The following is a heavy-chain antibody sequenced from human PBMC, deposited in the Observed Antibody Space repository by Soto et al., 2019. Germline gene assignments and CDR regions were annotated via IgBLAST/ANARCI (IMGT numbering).Heavy chain of an antibody. V-gene: IGHV3-15*01. CDR2: IRSKADGGTI. Sequence: EVQLVESGGGLVKPGGSLRLSCAASGFTFSNAWMSWIRQAPGKGLEYVGRIRSKADGGTIDYTAPVKGRFTISRDDSKNTMYLQMNSLKTEDTSVYFCTTSPDLLWLGEDNWFDPWGQGTLVTVSS. D-gene: IGHD3-10*01. J-gene: IGHJ5*02. CDR1: GFTFSNAW. CDR3: TTSPDLLWLGEDNWFDP.